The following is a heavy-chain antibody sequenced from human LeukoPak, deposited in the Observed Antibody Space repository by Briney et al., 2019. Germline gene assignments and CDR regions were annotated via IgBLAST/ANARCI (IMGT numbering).Heavy chain of an antibody. V-gene: IGHV3-15*01. CDR1: GLRVTDAW. J-gene: IGHJ4*02. CDR2: VKSKSDGGTA. Sequence: PGGSLRLSCAATGLRVTDAWMAWVRQAPGKGPEWVGRVKSKSDGGTADYAASVKGRFTISTDDSKNILYLQMNNLKAEDTALYYCTGPPDWGQETLVTVSS. CDR3: TGPPD.